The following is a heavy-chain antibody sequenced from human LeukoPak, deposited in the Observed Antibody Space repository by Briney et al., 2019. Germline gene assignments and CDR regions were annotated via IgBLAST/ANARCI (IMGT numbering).Heavy chain of an antibody. J-gene: IGHJ4*02. CDR3: ARGTGEIDY. CDR1: GFTFSAYY. V-gene: IGHV3-11*04. CDR2: ISGSGSNI. Sequence: PGGSLRLSCAASGFTFSAYYMSWIRQAPGKGLEWVSHISGSGSNIYYPDSVKGRFTIFRDNAKNSLYLQMNSLRADDMAVYYCARGTGEIDYWGQGTLVTVSS. D-gene: IGHD7-27*01.